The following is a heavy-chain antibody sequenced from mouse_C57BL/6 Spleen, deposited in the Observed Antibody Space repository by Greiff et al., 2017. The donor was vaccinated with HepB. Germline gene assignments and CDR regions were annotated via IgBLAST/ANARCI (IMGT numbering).Heavy chain of an antibody. CDR1: GFTFSSYG. CDR3: AKLNWLGC. Sequence: EVKLVESGGDLVKPGGSLKLSCAASGFTFSSYGMSWVRQTPDKRLEWVATISSGGSYTYYPDSVKGRFTISRDNTKNTLYLQMSSLKSEDTAKYYGAKLNWLGCWGQGTTLTVAS. CDR2: ISSGGSYT. V-gene: IGHV5-6*01. D-gene: IGHD4-1*01. J-gene: IGHJ2*01.